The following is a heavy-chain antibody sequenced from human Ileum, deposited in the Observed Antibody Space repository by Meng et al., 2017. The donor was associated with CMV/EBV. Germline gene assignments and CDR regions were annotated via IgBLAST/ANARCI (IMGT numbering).Heavy chain of an antibody. CDR1: GGSFRGYY. J-gene: IGHJ5*02. Sequence: QVHVQQCGAGLLKPSETLALTCAVDGGSFRGYYWSWIRQPPGKGLEWIGEINHSGSTNYNPSLKSRVTISVDTSKNQFSLKLSSVTAADTAVYYCARGRGNDYGDPERWFDPWGQGTLVTVSS. CDR3: ARGRGNDYGDPERWFDP. V-gene: IGHV4-34*01. D-gene: IGHD4-17*01. CDR2: INHSGST.